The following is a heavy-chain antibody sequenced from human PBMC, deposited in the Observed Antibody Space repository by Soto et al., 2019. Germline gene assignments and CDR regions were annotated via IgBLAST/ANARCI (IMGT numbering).Heavy chain of an antibody. J-gene: IGHJ4*02. V-gene: IGHV2-5*02. D-gene: IGHD1-7*01. CDR2: IFWDDDK. CDR3: AHLTGTTLFRH. Sequence: QITLKESGPTLVKPTQTLTLTCTFSGFSLSTTGVGVGWVRQPPGKALEWLALIFWDDDKRYSPSLKSRLTITKDTSKSRVVLTMTTLEPVDTATYYCAHLTGTTLFRHWGQGTLVTVSS. CDR1: GFSLSTTGVG.